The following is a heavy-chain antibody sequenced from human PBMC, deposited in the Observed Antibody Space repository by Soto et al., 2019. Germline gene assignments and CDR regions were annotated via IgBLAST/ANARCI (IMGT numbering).Heavy chain of an antibody. D-gene: IGHD2-15*01. Sequence: VQLLESGGGLIQPGGSLRLSCAASGFTFSYGIHWLRQAPGKGLEWVAYISYDSSNKFYGDSVKGRFTISRDNSKNTQLLQMNSLRAEDTAVYYCANLVIGYCSGNTCDDYWGQGTLVAVSS. V-gene: IGHV3-30*18. J-gene: IGHJ4*02. CDR2: ISYDSSNK. CDR1: GFTFSYG. CDR3: ANLVIGYCSGNTCDDY.